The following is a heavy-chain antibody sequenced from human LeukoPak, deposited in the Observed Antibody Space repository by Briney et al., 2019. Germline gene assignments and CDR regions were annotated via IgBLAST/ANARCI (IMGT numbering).Heavy chain of an antibody. J-gene: IGHJ4*02. Sequence: ASETLSLTCAVSGFSISSSNWWSGGRQPPGEGLGWIGEIYHSGSTNYNPSLKSRVTISVDKSKNQFSLRLSSVTAADTAVYYCARDNEGGSGWYRSTGYFDYWGQGTLVTVSS. D-gene: IGHD6-19*01. CDR2: IYHSGST. CDR1: GFSISSSNW. CDR3: ARDNEGGSGWYRSTGYFDY. V-gene: IGHV4-4*02.